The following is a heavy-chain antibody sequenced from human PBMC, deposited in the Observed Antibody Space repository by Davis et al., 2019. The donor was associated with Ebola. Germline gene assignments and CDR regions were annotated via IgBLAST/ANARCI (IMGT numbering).Heavy chain of an antibody. J-gene: IGHJ4*02. CDR1: GFSFNNHG. CDR3: AKEAGSSESTFESYFDF. V-gene: IGHV3-30*18. Sequence: PGGSLRLSCAASGFSFNNHGMHWVRQAPGKGLEWLAVVSFDGVLKHYVDSVKGRFTISRDNADNTLYLQMNSLSTEDTAVYYCAKEAGSSESTFESYFDFWGQGTLVTVSS. CDR2: VSFDGVLK. D-gene: IGHD1-26*01.